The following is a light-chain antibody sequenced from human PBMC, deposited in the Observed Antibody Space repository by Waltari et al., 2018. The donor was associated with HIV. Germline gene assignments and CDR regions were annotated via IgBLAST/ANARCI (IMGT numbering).Light chain of an antibody. J-gene: IGLJ2*01. CDR3: CSYSDSGTIL. V-gene: IGLV2-14*03. CDR1: SSDTGSFDY. CDR2: DVT. Sequence: SALTQPPPVPGSSGPSITISCLEASSDTGSFDYVSWYQQHPDKSPKLILYDVTYRPSGVSGRFSGSRSGSMASLTISGLQPEDEADYFCCSYSDSGTILFGGGTRVTVL.